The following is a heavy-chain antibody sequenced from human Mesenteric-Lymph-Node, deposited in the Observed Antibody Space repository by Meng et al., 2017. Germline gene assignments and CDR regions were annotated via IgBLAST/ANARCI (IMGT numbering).Heavy chain of an antibody. Sequence: QGHLLQSGAEGKNPGATVKVAFKASGDSFTTYYMHWVRQAPGQGLEWMGRINPNTGGTNYAQKFQGRVSMTRDTSISTAYMELSSLTSDDTAVYYCARETPTDGSSWVDYWAQGTLVTVSS. V-gene: IGHV1-2*06. J-gene: IGHJ4*02. CDR2: INPNTGGT. D-gene: IGHD6-6*01. CDR1: GDSFTTYY. CDR3: ARETPTDGSSWVDY.